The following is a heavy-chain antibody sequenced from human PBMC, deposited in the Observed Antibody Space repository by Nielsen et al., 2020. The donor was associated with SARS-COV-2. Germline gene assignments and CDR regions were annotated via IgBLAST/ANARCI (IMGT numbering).Heavy chain of an antibody. V-gene: IGHV4-4*02. D-gene: IGHD1-1*01. CDR1: GGSISSSNW. CDR2: IYHSGST. Sequence: SETLSLTCAVSGGSISSSNWWSWVRQPPGKGLEWIGEIYHSGSTNYNPSLKSRVTMSIDTSRSQFSLRLGSLTAADTAVYFCARGKRSRSGTFFSQYYYYYMDVWSKGTTVTVSS. CDR3: ARGKRSRSGTFFSQYYYYYMDV. J-gene: IGHJ6*03.